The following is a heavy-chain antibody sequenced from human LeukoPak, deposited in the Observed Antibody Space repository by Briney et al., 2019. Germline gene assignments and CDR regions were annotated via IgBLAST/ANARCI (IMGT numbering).Heavy chain of an antibody. J-gene: IGHJ4*02. CDR1: GFAFSSYS. D-gene: IGHD6-19*01. CDR2: ISSSSLYI. CDR3: ARGSRGWIDY. Sequence: PGGSLRLSCAASGFAFSSYSMNWVRQAPGKGLQWVSSISSSSLYIYYADSVKGRFTISRDNAKNSLYLQMNSLRAEDTAVYYCARGSRGWIDYWGQGTLVTVSS. V-gene: IGHV3-21*01.